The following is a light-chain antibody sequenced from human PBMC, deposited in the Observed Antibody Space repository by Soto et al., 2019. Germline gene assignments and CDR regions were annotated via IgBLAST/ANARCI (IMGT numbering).Light chain of an antibody. CDR3: HQYGSSPPVT. CDR2: RAS. V-gene: IGKV3-20*01. Sequence: EIVMTQSPATLSVSPGERATLSCRASQSVSSNLAWYQQKPGQAPRLLIQRASTRATGIPDRFSGSGSGTDFTLTISRLEPEDFAMYYCHQYGSSPPVTFGQGTRLEIK. CDR1: QSVSSN. J-gene: IGKJ5*01.